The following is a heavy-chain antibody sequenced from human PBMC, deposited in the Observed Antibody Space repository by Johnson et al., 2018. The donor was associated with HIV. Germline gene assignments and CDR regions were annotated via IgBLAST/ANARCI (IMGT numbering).Heavy chain of an antibody. CDR3: ARPFRIAAYGGSDAFDI. D-gene: IGHD6-13*01. J-gene: IGHJ3*02. CDR1: GFTFSNAW. CDR2: IYSGGRT. Sequence: VQLVESGGGLVQPGGSLRLSCAASGFTFSNAWISWVRQAPGKGLEWVPVIYSGGRTYYAVSVKGRFIISSDHSKNTLYLQMNSLRVEDTAVYYCARPFRIAAYGGSDAFDIWGQGTMVTVSS. V-gene: IGHV3-66*02.